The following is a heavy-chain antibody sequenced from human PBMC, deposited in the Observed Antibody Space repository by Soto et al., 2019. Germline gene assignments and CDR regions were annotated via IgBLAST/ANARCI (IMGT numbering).Heavy chain of an antibody. CDR2: INPSGGST. CDR1: GDTFTSYY. D-gene: IGHD3-3*01. J-gene: IGHJ6*02. CDR3: ASSQPTTIFGVVIIARPYYQYYGIDV. Sequence: ASVKVSCKACGDTFTSYYMHWVRQARGQGREWMGIINPSGGSTSYAQKFQGRVTMTRDTSTSTVYMELSSLRSEDTAVYYCASSQPTTIFGVVIIARPYYQYYGIDVGGHRNTVT. V-gene: IGHV1-46*01.